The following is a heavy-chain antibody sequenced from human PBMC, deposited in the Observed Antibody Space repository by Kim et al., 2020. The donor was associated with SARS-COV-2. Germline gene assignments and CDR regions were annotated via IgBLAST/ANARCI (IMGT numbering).Heavy chain of an antibody. CDR2: IGTAGDT. D-gene: IGHD6-13*01. CDR1: GFTFSSYD. CDR3: ARGLLRRVGIAAAGASDAFDI. Sequence: GGSLRLSCAASGFTFSSYDMHWVRQATGKGLEWVSAIGTAGDTYYPGSVKGRFTISRENAKNSLYLQMNSLRAGDTAVYYCARGLLRRVGIAAAGASDAFDIWGQGTMVTVSS. J-gene: IGHJ3*02. V-gene: IGHV3-13*01.